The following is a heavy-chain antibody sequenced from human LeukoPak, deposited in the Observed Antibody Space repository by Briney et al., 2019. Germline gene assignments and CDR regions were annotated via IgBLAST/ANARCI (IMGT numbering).Heavy chain of an antibody. D-gene: IGHD6-19*01. J-gene: IGHJ5*02. CDR3: ARVGYSSGWYPRGNWFDP. V-gene: IGHV3-23*01. CDR1: GFTFSSYA. Sequence: GGSLRLSCAASGFTFSSYAMNWVRQAPGKGLEWVSAITGSGGRTYYADSVKGRFTISRDNSKNTLYLQMNSLRAEDTAVYYCARVGYSSGWYPRGNWFDPWGQGTLVTVSS. CDR2: ITGSGGRT.